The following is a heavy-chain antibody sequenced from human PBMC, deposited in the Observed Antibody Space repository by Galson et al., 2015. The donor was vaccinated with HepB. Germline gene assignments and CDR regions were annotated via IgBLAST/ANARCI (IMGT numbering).Heavy chain of an antibody. Sequence: SVKVSCKASGYTFTDYYIHWVRQAPGQGLEWMGRINPNTGGTNYAQSFQGRVTLTRDTSISTAYMELRRLRSDDTAVYYCARAKSTSVGYWGQGTLITVSS. CDR2: INPNTGGT. V-gene: IGHV1-2*06. CDR1: GYTFTDYY. J-gene: IGHJ4*02. D-gene: IGHD1-26*01. CDR3: ARAKSTSVGY.